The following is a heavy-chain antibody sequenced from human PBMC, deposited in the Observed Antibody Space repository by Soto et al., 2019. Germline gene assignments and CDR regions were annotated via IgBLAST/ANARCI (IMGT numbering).Heavy chain of an antibody. CDR2: ISYSGST. J-gene: IGHJ5*02. CDR3: ARAPRDRYSYGYNWFDP. Sequence: QVQLQESGPGLVKPSQTLSLTCTVSGGSISSGDYYWSWIRQPPGKGLEGIGYISYSGSTYYNPSLKSRLTISVDTSKNQFSLKLSSVTAADTAVYYCARAPRDRYSYGYNWFDPWGQGTLVTVSS. D-gene: IGHD5-18*01. CDR1: GGSISSGDYY. V-gene: IGHV4-30-4*01.